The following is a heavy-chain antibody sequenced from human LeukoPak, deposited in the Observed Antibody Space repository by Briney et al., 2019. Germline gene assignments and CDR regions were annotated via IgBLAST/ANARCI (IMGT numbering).Heavy chain of an antibody. V-gene: IGHV3-21*01. D-gene: IGHD1-26*01. Sequence: GGSLRLSCAASGFTFSSYNMNWVRQAPGKGLEWVSSISGSSSYIYYADSVKGRFTISRDSAQNSLYLQMNSLRAEDTAVYYCAKDSPFGGNWGQGTLVTVSS. CDR2: ISGSSSYI. CDR1: GFTFSSYN. J-gene: IGHJ4*02. CDR3: AKDSPFGGN.